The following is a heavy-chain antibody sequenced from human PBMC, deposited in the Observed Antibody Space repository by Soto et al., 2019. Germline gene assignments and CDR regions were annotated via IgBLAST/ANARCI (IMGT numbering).Heavy chain of an antibody. V-gene: IGHV1-24*01. CDR2: FDPEDGET. D-gene: IGHD1-26*01. J-gene: IGHJ5*02. Sequence: ASVKVSCKVSGYTLTELSMHWVRQAPGKGLEWMGGFDPEDGETIYSQKFQGRVTVTEDTSTDTVYMELSSLRSEDTAVYYCATLVPRQGVVGEILTWFAHWLQGPRVTVSS. CDR3: ATLVPRQGVVGEILTWFAH. CDR1: GYTLTELS.